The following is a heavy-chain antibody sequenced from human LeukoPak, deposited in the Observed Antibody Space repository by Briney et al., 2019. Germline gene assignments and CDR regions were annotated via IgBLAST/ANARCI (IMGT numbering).Heavy chain of an antibody. CDR2: VFYSGTT. CDR3: ARAPEYGLYYFDY. D-gene: IGHD1-14*01. V-gene: IGHV4-59*12. CDR1: GGSLTKYY. Sequence: SETLSLTCTVSGGSLTKYYWSWIRQPPGKGLEWIGFVFYSGTTYYNPSLKSRVSISVDTSKNQFSLKLTSVTAADTAVYYCARAPEYGLYYFDYWGQGTLVTVSS. J-gene: IGHJ4*02.